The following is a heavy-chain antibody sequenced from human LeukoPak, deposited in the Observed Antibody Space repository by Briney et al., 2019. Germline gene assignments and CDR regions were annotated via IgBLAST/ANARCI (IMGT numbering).Heavy chain of an antibody. CDR3: ARDVCSGGSCYDPNWFDP. J-gene: IGHJ5*02. Sequence: ASVKVSCKASGYTFTSYYMHWVRQAPGRGLEWMGIINPSGGNTSYAQKLQGRVTMTTDTSTSTAYTELRSLRSDDTAVYYCARDVCSGGSCYDPNWFDPWGQGTLVTVSS. CDR1: GYTFTSYY. CDR2: INPSGGNT. D-gene: IGHD2-15*01. V-gene: IGHV1-46*01.